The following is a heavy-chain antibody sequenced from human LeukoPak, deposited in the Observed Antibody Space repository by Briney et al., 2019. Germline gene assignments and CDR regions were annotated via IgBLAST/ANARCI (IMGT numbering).Heavy chain of an antibody. V-gene: IGHV3-73*01. CDR3: TRGGATKEFDY. CDR1: GFTFSGSA. CDR2: IRSKANSYAT. D-gene: IGHD1-26*01. J-gene: IGHJ4*02. Sequence: GGSLRLSCAASGFTFSGSAMHWVRQASGKGLEWVGRIRSKANSYATAYAASVKGRFTIFRDDSKNMAYLQMNSLKTEDTAVYYCTRGGATKEFDYWGQGTLVTVSS.